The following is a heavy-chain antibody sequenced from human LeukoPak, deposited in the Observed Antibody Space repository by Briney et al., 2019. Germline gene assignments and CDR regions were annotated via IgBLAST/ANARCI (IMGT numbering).Heavy chain of an antibody. D-gene: IGHD3-16*01. CDR2: IYYSGST. V-gene: IGHV4-61*01. CDR3: ARVMNPWDDAFDI. J-gene: IGHJ3*02. CDR1: GVSIRSSIYY. Sequence: SETLSLTCTVSGVSIRSSIYYGSWIRQPPGKGLEWIGYIYYSGSTNYNPSLKSRVTISVDTSKNQFSLKLSSVTAADTAVYCCARVMNPWDDAFDIWGQGTMVTVSS.